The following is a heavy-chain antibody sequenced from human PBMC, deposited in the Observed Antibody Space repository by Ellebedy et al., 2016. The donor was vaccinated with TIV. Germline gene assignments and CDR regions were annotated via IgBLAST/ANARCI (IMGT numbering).Heavy chain of an antibody. CDR2: ISCTRTYI. CDR1: GFTFSTDS. CDR3: ASVWIGELLSHFDS. J-gene: IGHJ4*02. V-gene: IGHV3-21*01. D-gene: IGHD3-10*01. Sequence: GESLKISCAASGFTFSTDSMSWVHLAPGKGLEWLSYISCTRTYIYYADSVRGRFTVSRDNTKNSLYLQMDSLRADDTAVYYCASVWIGELLSHFDSWGQGTRIPVS.